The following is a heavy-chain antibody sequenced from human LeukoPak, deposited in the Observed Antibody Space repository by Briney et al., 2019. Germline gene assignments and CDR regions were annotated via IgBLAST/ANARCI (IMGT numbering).Heavy chain of an antibody. CDR3: ARGLDKTGGRPPYPFDY. CDR1: GYTFTGYY. V-gene: IGHV1-2*02. Sequence: GASVKVSCKASGYTFTGYYMHWVRQAPGQGLEWMGWINPNSGGTNYAQKFQGRVTMTRDTSISTAYMELSRLRSDDTAVYYCARGLDKTGGRPPYPFDYWGQGTLVTVSS. J-gene: IGHJ4*02. CDR2: INPNSGGT. D-gene: IGHD7-27*01.